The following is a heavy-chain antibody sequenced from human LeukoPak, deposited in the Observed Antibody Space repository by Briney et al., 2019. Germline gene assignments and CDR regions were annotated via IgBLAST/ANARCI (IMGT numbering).Heavy chain of an antibody. CDR3: ARDSRSYSNSPGGPFDI. CDR2: ISGSGGST. V-gene: IGHV3-23*01. D-gene: IGHD6-6*01. Sequence: PGGSLRLSCAASGFTFSSYAMSWVRQAPGKGLEWVSAISGSGGSTYYADSVKGRFTISRDNSKNTLYLQMNSLRAEDTALYYCARDSRSYSNSPGGPFDIWGQGTMVTVSS. CDR1: GFTFSSYA. J-gene: IGHJ3*02.